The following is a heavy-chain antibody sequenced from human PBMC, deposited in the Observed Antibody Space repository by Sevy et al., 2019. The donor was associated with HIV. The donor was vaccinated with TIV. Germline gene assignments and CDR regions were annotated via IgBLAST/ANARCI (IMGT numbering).Heavy chain of an antibody. CDR2: INSDGSST. CDR3: ARGDIVVVPAASYYYYMDV. V-gene: IGHV3-74*01. Sequence: GGSLRLSCAASGFTFSSYWMHWVRQAPGKGLVWVSRINSDGSSTSYADSVKGRFTISRDNAKNTLYLQMNSLRAEDTAVYYCARGDIVVVPAASYYYYMDVWGKGTTVTVSS. D-gene: IGHD2-2*01. CDR1: GFTFSSYW. J-gene: IGHJ6*03.